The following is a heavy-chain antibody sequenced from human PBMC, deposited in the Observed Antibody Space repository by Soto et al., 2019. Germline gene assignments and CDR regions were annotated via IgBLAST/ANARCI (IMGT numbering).Heavy chain of an antibody. V-gene: IGHV4-30-4*01. Sequence: SETLSLTCIVSGASIRSTDYYWSWIRQAPGKGLEWIGYVYYTGSTYYNPSLMSRLTISVDTSKNQFSLKLTSVTAAETAVYYCVRTAREGAVAPHWFDRWGQGTQVTVSS. D-gene: IGHD2-21*02. J-gene: IGHJ5*02. CDR3: VRTAREGAVAPHWFDR. CDR2: VYYTGST. CDR1: GASIRSTDYY.